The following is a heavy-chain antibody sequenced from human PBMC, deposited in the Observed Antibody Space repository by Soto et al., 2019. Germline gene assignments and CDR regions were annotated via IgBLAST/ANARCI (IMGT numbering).Heavy chain of an antibody. CDR1: GYTFTGYY. Sequence: VASVKVSCKTSGYTFTGYYLNWVRQAPGRGLEWVGWINPKTGDTNNAQKFQGRVTMTTDTSISTGYMELSGLKSDDTAVYYCVTGDHLVRWGQGTRVTVS. J-gene: IGHJ4*02. D-gene: IGHD6-6*01. CDR2: INPKTGDT. V-gene: IGHV1-2*02. CDR3: VTGDHLVR.